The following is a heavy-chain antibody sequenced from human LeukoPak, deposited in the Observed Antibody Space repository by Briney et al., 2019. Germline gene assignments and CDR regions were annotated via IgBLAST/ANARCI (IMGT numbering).Heavy chain of an antibody. CDR1: GFTFSSYG. V-gene: IGHV3-33*01. Sequence: GRSLRLSCAASGFTFSSYGMHWVRQAPGKGLEWVAVIWYDGSNKYYADSVKGRFTISRDNSKNTLYPQMNSLRAEDTAVYYCARDSLASFDYWGQGTLVTVPS. CDR3: ARDSLASFDY. J-gene: IGHJ4*02. CDR2: IWYDGSNK.